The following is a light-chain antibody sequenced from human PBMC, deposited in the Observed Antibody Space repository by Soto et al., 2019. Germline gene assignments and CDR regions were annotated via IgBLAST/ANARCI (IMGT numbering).Light chain of an antibody. V-gene: IGKV3-15*01. J-gene: IGKJ1*01. Sequence: EVLMTQSPATLSVSPGERATLSCRASQSVSNNLAWFQQKPGQAPRLLIYHASTRATGIPARFSGSGSATEFTLIISSLQSEDFAVYYCQQYNNCWTFGQGTKVEIK. CDR3: QQYNNCWT. CDR2: HAS. CDR1: QSVSNN.